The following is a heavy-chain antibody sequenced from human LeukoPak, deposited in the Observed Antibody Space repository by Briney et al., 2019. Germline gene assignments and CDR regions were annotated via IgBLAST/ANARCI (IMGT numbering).Heavy chain of an antibody. Sequence: PGGSLRLSCAASGFTFSSYAMIWVRQAPGKGLEWVSAISGSGGSTYYADSVKGRFTISRDNSKNTLYLQMNSLRAEDTAVYYCAKDRGSSGYQVYFDYWGQGTLVTVSS. CDR1: GFTFSSYA. CDR3: AKDRGSSGYQVYFDY. J-gene: IGHJ4*02. D-gene: IGHD3-22*01. V-gene: IGHV3-23*01. CDR2: ISGSGGST.